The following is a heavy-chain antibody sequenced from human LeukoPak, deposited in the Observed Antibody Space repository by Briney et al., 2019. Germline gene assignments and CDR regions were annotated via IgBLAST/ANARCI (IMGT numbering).Heavy chain of an antibody. CDR1: GFTFDDYA. CDR3: AREGYDFWIDP. J-gene: IGHJ5*02. V-gene: IGHV3-74*01. Sequence: PGRSLRLSCAASGFTFDDYAMHWVRQAPGKGLEWVSRINPDGSSTIYADSVKGRFTISRDNAKNTVYLQMSSLRAEDTAVYYCAREGYDFWIDPWGQGTLVTVSS. D-gene: IGHD5-12*01. CDR2: INPDGSST.